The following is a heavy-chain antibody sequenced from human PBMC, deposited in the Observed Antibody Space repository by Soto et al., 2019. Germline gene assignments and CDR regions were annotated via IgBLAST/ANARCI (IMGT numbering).Heavy chain of an antibody. D-gene: IGHD1-26*01. CDR1: GYPFSSYG. Sequence: ASVKVSCKASGYPFSSYGITWVRQAPGQGLEWMGWTSAFYGNSTYSEKFQGRVTMTIDTSTNTAYMDLRSLKSDDTAVYYCARLAVAGSPLDYWGLGTLVTVSS. CDR3: ARLAVAGSPLDY. V-gene: IGHV1-18*04. J-gene: IGHJ4*02. CDR2: TSAFYGNS.